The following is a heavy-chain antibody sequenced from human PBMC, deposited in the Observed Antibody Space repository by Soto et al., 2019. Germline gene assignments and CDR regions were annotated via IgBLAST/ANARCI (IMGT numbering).Heavy chain of an antibody. D-gene: IGHD3-10*01. Sequence: EGSLRLSCAASGFTFSDRHMDWVRQAPGKGLGWVGRARNKAHSYTTAYDASLKGRFTISRDDSKNSLSLKMNSLKTEDTAVYFCARLWVKSLDXWGQEARVTGS. J-gene: IGHJ4*02. V-gene: IGHV3-72*01. CDR1: GFTFSDRH. CDR3: ARLWVKSLDX. CDR2: ARNKAHSYTT.